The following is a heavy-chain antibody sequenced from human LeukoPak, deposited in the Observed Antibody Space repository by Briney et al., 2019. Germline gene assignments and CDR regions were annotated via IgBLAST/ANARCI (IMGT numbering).Heavy chain of an antibody. Sequence: ASVKVSCKASGYTFTSYGISWVRQAPGQGLEWMGWISAYNGNTNYARKLQGRVTMNTDTSTSTAYMEMRSLRSDDTAVYYCARDNLASYYDILTGYLVSCWFDPWGQGTLVTVSS. D-gene: IGHD3-9*01. V-gene: IGHV1-18*01. CDR3: ARDNLASYYDILTGYLVSCWFDP. J-gene: IGHJ5*02. CDR2: ISAYNGNT. CDR1: GYTFTSYG.